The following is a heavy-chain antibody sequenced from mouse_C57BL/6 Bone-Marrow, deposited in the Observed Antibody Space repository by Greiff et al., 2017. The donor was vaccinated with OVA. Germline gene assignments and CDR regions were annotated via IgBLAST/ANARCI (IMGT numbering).Heavy chain of an antibody. CDR3: TDCFTTVGDYAMDY. Sequence: EVKLMESGGGLVQPGGSMKLSCVASGFTFSNYWMNWVRQSPEKGLEWVAQIRLKSDNYATHYAESVKGRFTISRDDSKSSVYLHMNNLRAEDTGMYYCTDCFTTVGDYAMDYWGQGTSVTVSS. CDR2: IRLKSDNYAT. V-gene: IGHV6-3*01. D-gene: IGHD1-1*01. J-gene: IGHJ4*01. CDR1: GFTFSNYW.